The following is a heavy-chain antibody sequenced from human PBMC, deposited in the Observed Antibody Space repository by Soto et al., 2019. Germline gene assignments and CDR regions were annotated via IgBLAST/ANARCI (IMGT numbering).Heavy chain of an antibody. D-gene: IGHD6-19*01. J-gene: IGHJ4*02. CDR1: GGSISGSY. Sequence: QVQLQESGPGLVKPSETLSLTCSVSGGSISGSYWSWIRQSPGKGLELLGYVYYTGSTNYSPSLRSRVSISVDTSKNEFSLRLSSVTAADTAVYFCARSVAVPGAHIDYWGQGTQVTFSS. CDR3: ARSVAVPGAHIDY. V-gene: IGHV4-59*01. CDR2: VYYTGST.